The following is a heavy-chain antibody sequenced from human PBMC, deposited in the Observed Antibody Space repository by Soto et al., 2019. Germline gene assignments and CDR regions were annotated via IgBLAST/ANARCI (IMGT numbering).Heavy chain of an antibody. J-gene: IGHJ4*02. D-gene: IGHD3-22*01. CDR1: GYSFSNYW. Sequence: PGESLKISCKGSGYSFSNYWIAWVRQMPGKGLEWMGIINGGDSDTRYSPSFQGQVTVSADKSISTAYLQWSSLKASDTAIYYCAIPDSNGGYEYWGQGTPVTVAS. V-gene: IGHV5-51*01. CDR2: INGGDSDT. CDR3: AIPDSNGGYEY.